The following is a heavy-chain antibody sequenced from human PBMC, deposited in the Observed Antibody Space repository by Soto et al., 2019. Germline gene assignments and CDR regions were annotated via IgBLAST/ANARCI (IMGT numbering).Heavy chain of an antibody. CDR3: AMLGGWSGGSNDMDV. CDR2: IRRKANSYTT. D-gene: IGHD6-19*01. Sequence: EVQLVESGGGLVQPGGSLRLSCAASGLIFSDYHMDWVRQAPGKGLEWVGRIRRKANSYTTEYAASVKGRFTISSDDSKYSLYLQMNSLKTDDPAMYYCAMLGGWSGGSNDMDVWGQGTTVTVSS. CDR1: GLIFSDYH. V-gene: IGHV3-72*01. J-gene: IGHJ6*02.